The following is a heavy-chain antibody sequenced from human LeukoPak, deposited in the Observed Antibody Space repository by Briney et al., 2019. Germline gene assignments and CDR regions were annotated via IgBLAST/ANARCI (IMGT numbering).Heavy chain of an antibody. CDR3: ARWSYYAPYYNWFDP. D-gene: IGHD3-10*01. CDR1: GYTFTGYY. Sequence: ASVKVSCKASGYTFTGYYMHWVRQAPGQGLEWMGWINPNSGGTNYAQKFQGRVTMTRDTSISTAYMELSRLRSDDTAVYYCARWSYYAPYYNWFDPWCQGTLVTVSS. J-gene: IGHJ5*02. V-gene: IGHV1-2*02. CDR2: INPNSGGT.